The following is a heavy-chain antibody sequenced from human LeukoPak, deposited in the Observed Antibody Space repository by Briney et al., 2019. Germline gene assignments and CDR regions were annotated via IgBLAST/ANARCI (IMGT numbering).Heavy chain of an antibody. D-gene: IGHD6-13*01. J-gene: IGHJ4*02. Sequence: GGSLRLSCAASGFTFSSYWMHWVRQAPGKGLVWVSCIKSDGSSTTYADSVKGRFTISRDNAKNTPHLQMNSLRAEDTAVYYCARDSSSWYYDYWGQGTLVTVSS. CDR2: IKSDGSST. CDR1: GFTFSSYW. CDR3: ARDSSSWYYDY. V-gene: IGHV3-74*03.